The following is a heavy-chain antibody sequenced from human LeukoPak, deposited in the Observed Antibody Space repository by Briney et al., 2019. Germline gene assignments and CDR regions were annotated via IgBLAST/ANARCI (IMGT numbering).Heavy chain of an antibody. CDR3: ARDLLFYGSGSYYPDWFDP. CDR2: INWNGGST. J-gene: IGHJ5*02. Sequence: GGSLRLSCAASGFTFDDYGMSWVRQAPGKGLEWVSGINWNGGSTGYADSVKGRFTISRDNAKNSLYLQMNSLRAEDTALYYCARDLLFYGSGSYYPDWFDPWGQGTLVTVSS. V-gene: IGHV3-20*04. D-gene: IGHD3-10*01. CDR1: GFTFDDYG.